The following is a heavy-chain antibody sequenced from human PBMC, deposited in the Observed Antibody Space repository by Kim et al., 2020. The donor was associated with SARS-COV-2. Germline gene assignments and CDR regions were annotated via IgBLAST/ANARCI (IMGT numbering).Heavy chain of an antibody. D-gene: IGHD3-22*01. V-gene: IGHV3-23*01. CDR2: ISGSGGST. CDR1: GFTFSSYA. J-gene: IGHJ4*02. CDR3: AKDSRITMIVVVRLAAFDY. Sequence: GGSLRLSCAASGFTFSSYAMSWVRQAPGKGLEWVSAISGSGGSTYYADSVKGRFTISRDNSKNTLYLQMNSLRAEDTAVYYCAKDSRITMIVVVRLAAFDYWGQGTLVTVSS.